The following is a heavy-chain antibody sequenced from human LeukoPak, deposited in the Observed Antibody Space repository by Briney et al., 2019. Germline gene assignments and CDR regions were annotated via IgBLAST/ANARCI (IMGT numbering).Heavy chain of an antibody. V-gene: IGHV4-30-2*01. Sequence: SETLSLTCTVSGGSISSGGYYWSWIRQPPGKGLEWIGYIYHSGSTYYNPSLKSRVTISVDRSKNQFSLKLSSVTAADTAVYYCARAAGRCSSTSCYGDWFDPWGQGTLVTVSS. D-gene: IGHD2-2*01. J-gene: IGHJ5*02. CDR1: GGSISSGGYY. CDR3: ARAAGRCSSTSCYGDWFDP. CDR2: IYHSGST.